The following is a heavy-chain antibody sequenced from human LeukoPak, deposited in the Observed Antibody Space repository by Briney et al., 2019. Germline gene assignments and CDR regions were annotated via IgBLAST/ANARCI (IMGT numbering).Heavy chain of an antibody. J-gene: IGHJ4*02. CDR3: VSDSEGRSGGDF. CDR2: IDRYGSGI. D-gene: IGHD1-26*01. CDR1: GFTFRNYW. Sequence: GGSLRLSCVGSGFTFRNYWMHWVRQLPGKGLLWVTRIDRYGSGIVYADSVRGRFTISRDNAKNTVSLQMKSLRPEDTGVYYCVSDSEGRSGGDFWGRGTLVTVSS. V-gene: IGHV3-74*01.